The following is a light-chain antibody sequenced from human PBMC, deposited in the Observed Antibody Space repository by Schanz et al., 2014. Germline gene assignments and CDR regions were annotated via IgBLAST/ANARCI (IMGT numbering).Light chain of an antibody. CDR1: SSNIGNNY. J-gene: IGLJ3*02. CDR3: AAWSDSLQSWV. V-gene: IGLV1-51*01. CDR2: DNN. Sequence: QSVLTQPPSVSAAPGQKVTISCSGSSSNIGNNYVSWYQQLPGTAPKLLIYDNNKRPSGIPDRFSGSKSGTSASLAISGLQSQDEADYYCAAWSDSLQSWVFGGGTKVTVL.